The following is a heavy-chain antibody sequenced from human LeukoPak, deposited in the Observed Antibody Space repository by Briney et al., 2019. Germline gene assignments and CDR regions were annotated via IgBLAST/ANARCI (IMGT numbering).Heavy chain of an antibody. V-gene: IGHV1-18*01. CDR1: GYTFTSYG. CDR2: FSGYSSTT. J-gene: IGHJ3*01. D-gene: IGHD1-26*01. Sequence: ASVKVSCKASGYTFTSYGISWVRQAPGQGLEWMGWFSGYSSTTHYAQKVQDRLILTTDTVTNIAYMELRSLTSDDTAIYYCVQSGSPRVWGQGTMVTVSS. CDR3: VQSGSPRV.